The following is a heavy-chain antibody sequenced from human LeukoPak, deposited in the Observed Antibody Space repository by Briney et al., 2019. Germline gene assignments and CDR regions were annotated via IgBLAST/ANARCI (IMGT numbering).Heavy chain of an antibody. CDR2: IYHSGST. CDR3: ARASTIGSFDI. J-gene: IGHJ3*02. D-gene: IGHD5-24*01. V-gene: IGHV4-38-2*02. Sequence: SETLSHTCTVSGYSISSGYYWGWIRQPPGKGLEWIGSIYHSGSTYYNPSLKSRVTISVDTSKNQFSLKLSSVTAADTAVYYCARASTIGSFDIWGQGTMVTVSS. CDR1: GYSISSGYY.